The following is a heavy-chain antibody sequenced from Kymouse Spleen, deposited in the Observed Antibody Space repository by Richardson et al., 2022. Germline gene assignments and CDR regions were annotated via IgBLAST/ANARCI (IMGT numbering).Heavy chain of an antibody. V-gene: IGHV3-33*01. J-gene: IGHJ4*02. CDR3: AREESSGYFDY. CDR1: GFTFSSYG. Sequence: QVQLVESGGGVVQPGRSLRLSCAASGFTFSSYGMHWVRQAPGKGLEWVAVIWYDGSNKYYADSVKGRFTISRDNSKNTLYLQMNSLRAEDTAVYYCAREESSGYFDYWGQGTLVTVSS. D-gene: IGHD6-19*01. CDR2: IWYDGSNK.